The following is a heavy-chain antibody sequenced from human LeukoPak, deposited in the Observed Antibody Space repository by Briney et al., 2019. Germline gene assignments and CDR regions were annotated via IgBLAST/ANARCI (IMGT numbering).Heavy chain of an antibody. CDR1: GFSFSTYA. Sequence: GGSLGLSCAASGFSFSTYALHWVRQAPGKGLEWVAVISYNISRDNSKDTLYLQMSSLRGEDTAVYFCARPAAPYLNYYFDVWGRGTLVTVSS. D-gene: IGHD1-7*01. V-gene: IGHV3-30*03. CDR2: ISY. J-gene: IGHJ2*01. CDR3: ARPAAPYLNYYFDV.